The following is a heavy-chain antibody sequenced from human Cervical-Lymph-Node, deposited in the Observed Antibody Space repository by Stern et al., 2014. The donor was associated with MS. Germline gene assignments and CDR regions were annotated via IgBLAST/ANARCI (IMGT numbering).Heavy chain of an antibody. D-gene: IGHD2-2*01. Sequence: VQLVQSGPEVKKPGASVKVSCKASGYIFSNFGITWVRQAPGQGLEWLGRLSASKNKINNILKLQGRVTLTTDTPTSTAFMELRGLKSDDTAVYYCARDVVPAANHKYGLDVWGQGTTVTVSS. V-gene: IGHV1-18*01. CDR3: ARDVVPAANHKYGLDV. CDR2: LSASKNKI. CDR1: GYIFSNFG. J-gene: IGHJ6*02.